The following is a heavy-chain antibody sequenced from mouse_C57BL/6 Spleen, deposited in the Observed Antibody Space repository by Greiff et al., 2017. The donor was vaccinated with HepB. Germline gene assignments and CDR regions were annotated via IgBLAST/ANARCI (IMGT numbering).Heavy chain of an antibody. V-gene: IGHV3-6*01. Sequence: EVQLQESGPGLVKPSQSLSLTCSVTGYSITSGYYWNWIRQFPGNKLEWMGYISYDGSNNYNPSLKNRISITRDTSKNQFFLKLNSVTTEDTATYYCARARTDSDVWGTGTTVTVSS. J-gene: IGHJ1*03. CDR2: ISYDGSN. CDR3: ARARTDSDV. CDR1: GYSITSGYY.